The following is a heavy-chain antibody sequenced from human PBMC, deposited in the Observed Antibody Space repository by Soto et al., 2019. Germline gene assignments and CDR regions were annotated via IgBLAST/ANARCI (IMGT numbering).Heavy chain of an antibody. CDR1: GFTFDDFA. J-gene: IGHJ6*02. CDR3: AKGATVTTHYQYYGMDV. Sequence: EVHLEESGGAVVQPGGSLRLSCADSGFTFDDFAMCWVRQVPGKGLEWISLVNWGGDTTFYAESVKGRFIISRDNTKNSVYLQMTSLRSEDSAIYYCAKGATVTTHYQYYGMDVWGQGTTVTVSS. V-gene: IGHV3-43D*04. CDR2: VNWGGDTT. D-gene: IGHD4-17*01.